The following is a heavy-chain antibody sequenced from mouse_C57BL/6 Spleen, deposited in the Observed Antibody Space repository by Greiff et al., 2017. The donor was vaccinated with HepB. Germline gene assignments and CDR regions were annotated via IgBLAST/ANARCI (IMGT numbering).Heavy chain of an antibody. J-gene: IGHJ3*01. V-gene: IGHV1-81*01. CDR1: GYTFTSYG. D-gene: IGHD2-4*01. Sequence: VQLQQSGAELARPGASVKLSCKASGYTFTSYGISWVKQRTGQGLEWIGEIYPRSGNTYYNEKFKGKATLTADKSSSTAYMELRSLTSEDSAVYLCARRNYDYDAWFAYWGQGTLVTVSA. CDR3: ARRNYDYDAWFAY. CDR2: IYPRSGNT.